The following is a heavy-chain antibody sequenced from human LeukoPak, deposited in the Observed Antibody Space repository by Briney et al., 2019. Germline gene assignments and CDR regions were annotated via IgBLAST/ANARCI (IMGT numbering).Heavy chain of an antibody. CDR3: ARRAREWGYQLLYPLGYYYYYYMDV. Sequence: PGGSLRLSCAASGFTFSDYYMSWIRQAPGKGLEWVSYISSSGSTIYYADSVKGRFTISRDNAKNSLYLQMNSLRAEDTAVYYCARRAREWGYQLLYPLGYYYYYYMDVWGKGTTVTVSS. CDR1: GFTFSDYY. V-gene: IGHV3-11*04. J-gene: IGHJ6*03. D-gene: IGHD2-2*02. CDR2: ISSSGSTI.